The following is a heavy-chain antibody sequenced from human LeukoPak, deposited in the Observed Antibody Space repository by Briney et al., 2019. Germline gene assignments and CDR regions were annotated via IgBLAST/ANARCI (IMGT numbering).Heavy chain of an antibody. Sequence: SETLSLTCTVSGGSISTFYWSWIRQPPGKGLEWIGDIYYTGSTNYNPALKSRVTISVDTSKNQFSLKLSSVTAADTAVYYCARDRFRNYDSSGHPRPPFDYWGQGTLVTVSS. D-gene: IGHD3-22*01. CDR2: IYYTGST. CDR1: GGSISTFY. V-gene: IGHV4-59*01. J-gene: IGHJ4*02. CDR3: ARDRFRNYDSSGHPRPPFDY.